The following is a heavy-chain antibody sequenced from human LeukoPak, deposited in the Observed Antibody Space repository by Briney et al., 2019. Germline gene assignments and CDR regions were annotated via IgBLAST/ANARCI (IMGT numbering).Heavy chain of an antibody. D-gene: IGHD2-15*01. V-gene: IGHV1-2*02. CDR1: GYTFTGYY. Sequence: ASVKVSCKASGYTFTGYYMHWVRQAPGQGLEWMGWINPDSGGTNYAQKFQGRVTMTRDTSISTAYMELTRLTSDDTAVYYCARDLGSPGFGYWGQGTLVTVSS. CDR3: ARDLGSPGFGY. J-gene: IGHJ4*02. CDR2: INPDSGGT.